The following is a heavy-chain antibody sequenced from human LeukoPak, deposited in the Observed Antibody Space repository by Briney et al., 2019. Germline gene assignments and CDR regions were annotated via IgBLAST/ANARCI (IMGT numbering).Heavy chain of an antibody. D-gene: IGHD4-17*01. Sequence: GGSLRLSCAASGFTFSSYAMHWVRQAPGKGLEWVAVIWYDGSNEYYADSVKGRFTISRDNSKNTLYLQMNSLRAEDTAVYYCVMTTVTKGDIWGQGTMVTVSS. J-gene: IGHJ3*02. V-gene: IGHV3-33*08. CDR3: VMTTVTKGDI. CDR1: GFTFSSYA. CDR2: IWYDGSNE.